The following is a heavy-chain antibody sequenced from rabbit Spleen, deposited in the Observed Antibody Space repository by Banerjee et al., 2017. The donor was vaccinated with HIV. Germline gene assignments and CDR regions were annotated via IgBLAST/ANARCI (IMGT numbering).Heavy chain of an antibody. J-gene: IGHJ4*01. CDR3: ARDGSGYYFWNL. D-gene: IGHD1-1*01. CDR1: GFSFSSTYY. CDR2: IWTGSSGNT. V-gene: IGHV1S40*01. Sequence: QSLVESGGGLVQPEGSLTLTCTASGFSFSSTYYMCWVRQAPGKGLEWIACIWTGSSGNTYYASWAKGRFTISKPSSTTVTLQATSLTAADTATYFCARDGSGYYFWNLWGPGTLVTVS.